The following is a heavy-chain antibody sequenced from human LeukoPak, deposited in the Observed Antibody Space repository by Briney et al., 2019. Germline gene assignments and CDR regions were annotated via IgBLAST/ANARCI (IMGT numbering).Heavy chain of an antibody. V-gene: IGHV4-34*01. CDR2: INHSGST. CDR1: GGSFSGYY. J-gene: IGHJ3*02. Sequence: PSETLSLTRAVYGGSFSGYYWSWIRQPPGKGLEWIGEINHSGSTNYNPSLKSRVTISVDTSKNQFSLKLSSVTAADTAVYYCARSPYSSSWGGAFDIWGQGTMVTVSS. CDR3: ARSPYSSSWGGAFDI. D-gene: IGHD6-13*01.